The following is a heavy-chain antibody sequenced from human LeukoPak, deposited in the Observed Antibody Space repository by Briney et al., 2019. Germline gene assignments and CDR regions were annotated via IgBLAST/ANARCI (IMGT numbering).Heavy chain of an antibody. J-gene: IGHJ4*02. V-gene: IGHV3-23*01. D-gene: IGHD2-21*02. CDR3: GRDGVPPCGADCPAFDY. CDR2: IGGSGDIT. CDR1: GXTLSSYA. Sequence: GGSLRLSWAASGXTLSSYAVSWVRQAPGKGLEWVSGIGGSGDITYYADSVKGRFTISRDNSKNTLYLQMNSLRAEDTAVYYCGRDGVPPCGADCPAFDYWGQGTLVTVST.